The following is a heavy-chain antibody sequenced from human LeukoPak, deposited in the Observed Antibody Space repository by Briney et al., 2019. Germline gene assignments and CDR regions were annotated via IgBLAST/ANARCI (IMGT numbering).Heavy chain of an antibody. CDR1: GFTFSTYA. CDR2: ISYDGSDK. V-gene: IGHV3-30-3*01. J-gene: IGHJ4*02. Sequence: PGGSLRLSCAASGFTFSTYAMNWVRQAPGKGLEWVAVISYDGSDKYYADSVKGRFTISRDNSKNTLYVQMNSLRAEDTAVYYCARGRGYYSSTSCHSPDYWGQGTLVTVSS. CDR3: ARGRGYYSSTSCHSPDY. D-gene: IGHD2-2*01.